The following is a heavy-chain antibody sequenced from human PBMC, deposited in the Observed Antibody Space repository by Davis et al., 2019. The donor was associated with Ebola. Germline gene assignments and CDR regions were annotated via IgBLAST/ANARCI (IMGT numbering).Heavy chain of an antibody. CDR3: AADQTYMVRGVIGPP. J-gene: IGHJ5*02. CDR2: INPNSGGT. Sequence: ASVKVSCKASGYTFTGYYMHWVRQAPGQGLEWMGWINPNSGGTNYAQKFQERVTITRDMSTSTAYMELSSLRSEDTAVYYCAADQTYMVRGVIGPPWGQGTLVTVSS. CDR1: GYTFTGYY. V-gene: IGHV1-2*02. D-gene: IGHD3-10*01.